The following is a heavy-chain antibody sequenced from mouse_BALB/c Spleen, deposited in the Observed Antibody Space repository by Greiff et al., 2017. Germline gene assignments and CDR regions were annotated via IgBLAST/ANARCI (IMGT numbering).Heavy chain of an antibody. CDR2: ISSGGSYT. V-gene: IGHV5-6*03. CDR1: GFTFSSYG. D-gene: IGHD2-10*01. J-gene: IGHJ2*01. Sequence: DVMLVESGGGLVQPGGSLKLSCAASGFTFSSYGMSWVRQTPDKRLEWVATISSGGSYTYYPDSVKGRFTISRDNAKNTLYLQMSSLKSEDTAMYYCARQAYYGNYFDYWGQGTTLTVSS. CDR3: ARQAYYGNYFDY.